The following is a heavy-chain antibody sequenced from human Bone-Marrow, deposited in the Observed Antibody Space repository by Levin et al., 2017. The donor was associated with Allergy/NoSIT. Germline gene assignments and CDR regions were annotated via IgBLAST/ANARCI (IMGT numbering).Heavy chain of an antibody. CDR2: VSADGSVT. D-gene: IGHD6-13*01. Sequence: LTGGSLRLSCAASGFTFSSDWMHWVRQTPGKGLVWVSRVSADGSVTTYADYVRGRFTISRDNAKNTLYLQMNSLRAEDTAVYYCARVTRAAAGIDSWGQGTLVTVSS. V-gene: IGHV3-74*01. CDR1: GFTFSSDW. CDR3: ARVTRAAAGIDS. J-gene: IGHJ4*02.